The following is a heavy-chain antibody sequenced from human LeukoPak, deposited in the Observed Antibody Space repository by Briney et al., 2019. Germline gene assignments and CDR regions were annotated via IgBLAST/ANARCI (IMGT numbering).Heavy chain of an antibody. CDR1: GFTFSSYN. D-gene: IGHD3-10*01. CDR2: ISGSSSYI. CDR3: ARDLRGGKDY. Sequence: GGSLRLSCAASGFTFSSYNMNWVRQAPGKGLEWVSSISGSSSYIYYADSVKGRFTISRDNAKNSLYLQMTSLRAEDTAVYYCARDLRGGKDYWGQGTLVTVSS. J-gene: IGHJ4*02. V-gene: IGHV3-21*01.